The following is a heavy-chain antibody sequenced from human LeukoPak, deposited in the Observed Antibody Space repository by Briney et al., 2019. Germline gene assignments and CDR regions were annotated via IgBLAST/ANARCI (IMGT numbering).Heavy chain of an antibody. CDR3: ARCRYDSSGYYYDYFDY. CDR1: GCSFTSYW. V-gene: IGHV5-51*01. D-gene: IGHD3-22*01. Sequence: GESLKISCKGSGCSFTSYWIGCVRQMPGKGLEWMGIIYPGDPDTRYSPSFQGQVTISADKSISTAYLQWSSLKASDTAMYYCARCRYDSSGYYYDYFDYWGQGTLVTVSS. J-gene: IGHJ4*02. CDR2: IYPGDPDT.